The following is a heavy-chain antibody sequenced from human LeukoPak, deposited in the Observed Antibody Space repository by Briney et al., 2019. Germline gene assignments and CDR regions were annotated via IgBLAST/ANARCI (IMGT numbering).Heavy chain of an antibody. CDR3: ASRRDSPDYFDY. J-gene: IGHJ4*02. D-gene: IGHD2-15*01. V-gene: IGHV3-66*01. Sequence: PGGSLGLSCAASGFTVSSNYMSWVRQAPGKGLEWVSVIYSGGSTYYADSVKGRFTISRDNSKNTLYLQMNSLRAEDTAVYYCASRRDSPDYFDYWGQGTLVTVSS. CDR2: IYSGGST. CDR1: GFTVSSNY.